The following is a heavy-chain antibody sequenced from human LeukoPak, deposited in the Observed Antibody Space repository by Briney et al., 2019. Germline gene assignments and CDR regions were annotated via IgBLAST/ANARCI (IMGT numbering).Heavy chain of an antibody. V-gene: IGHV3-74*01. CDR1: GFTFSSSW. D-gene: IGHD2-21*02. Sequence: GGSLRLSCAASGFTFSSSWMHWVRQAPGKGLVWVSRINSDRSSTSYADSVKGRFTISRDNAKNTLYLQMNSLRAEDTAVYYCARELRVVTAKPLDYWGQGTLVTVSS. CDR3: ARELRVVTAKPLDY. J-gene: IGHJ4*02. CDR2: INSDRSST.